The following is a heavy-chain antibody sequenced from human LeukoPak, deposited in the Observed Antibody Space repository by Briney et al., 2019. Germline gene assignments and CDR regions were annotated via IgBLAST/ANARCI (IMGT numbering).Heavy chain of an antibody. CDR3: ARDGPEYCTNGVCGID. CDR2: INHSGST. J-gene: IGHJ4*02. CDR1: GGSFSGYY. Sequence: SETLSLTCAVYGGSFSGYYWSWIRQPPGKGLEWIGEINHSGSTNYNPSLKSRVTISVDTSKNQFSLKLSSVTPADTAVYYCARDGPEYCTNGVCGIDWGQGTLVTVSS. D-gene: IGHD2-8*01. V-gene: IGHV4-34*01.